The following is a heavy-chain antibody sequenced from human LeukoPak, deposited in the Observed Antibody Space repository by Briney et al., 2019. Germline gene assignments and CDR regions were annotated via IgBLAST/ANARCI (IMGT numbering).Heavy chain of an antibody. CDR3: AHSIYCSSTSCSWEDAFDI. J-gene: IGHJ3*02. CDR2: IYWNDDK. D-gene: IGHD2-2*01. CDR1: GFSLSTSGMC. V-gene: IGHV2-5*01. Sequence: SGPSLVKPTQTLTLTCTFSGFSLSTSGMCVGWIRQPPGKALEWLALIYWNDDKRYSPSLKSRLTITKDTSKNQVVLTMTNMDPVDTATYYCAHSIYCSSTSCSWEDAFDIWGQGTMVTVSS.